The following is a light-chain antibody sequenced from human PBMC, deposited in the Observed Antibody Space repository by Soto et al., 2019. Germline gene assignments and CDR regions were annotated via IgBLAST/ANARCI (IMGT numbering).Light chain of an antibody. Sequence: EKVMTQSPATLSVSPGERVTLSCRASQSVVTNLAWYQQKPGQAPRLLISGASTRATGIPDRFIGSGSGTEFTLTITRLQSEDFAVYYCQHYNDLPLTFGQGTKVEIK. CDR1: QSVVTN. CDR3: QHYNDLPLT. CDR2: GAS. J-gene: IGKJ1*01. V-gene: IGKV3-15*01.